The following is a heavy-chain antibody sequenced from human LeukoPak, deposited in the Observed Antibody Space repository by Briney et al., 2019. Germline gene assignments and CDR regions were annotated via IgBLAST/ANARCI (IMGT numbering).Heavy chain of an antibody. CDR1: GGSISSYY. CDR3: ARALDYYDSSGYYYLHYYGMDV. D-gene: IGHD3-22*01. Sequence: SETLSLTCTVSGGSISSYYWSWIRQPPGKGLEWIGYIYYSGSTNYNPSLKSRVTISVDTSKNQSSLKLSSVTAADTAVYYCARALDYYDSSGYYYLHYYGMDVWGQGTTVTVSS. CDR2: IYYSGST. J-gene: IGHJ6*02. V-gene: IGHV4-59*01.